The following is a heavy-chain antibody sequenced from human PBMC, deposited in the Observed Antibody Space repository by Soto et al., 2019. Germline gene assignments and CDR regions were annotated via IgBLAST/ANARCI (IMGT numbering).Heavy chain of an antibody. Sequence: QAQLVESGGGVVQPGRSLRRSCAASGSTFCSYGMHWVRLAPGKGLEGGAVIWYDGRNKYYSDSVKGLFTISRDNSKITRDLEMNSLTAEDTGVYYCARVRSCSSKTCYNFDWWGQGTLVTVSS. CDR3: ARVRSCSSKTCYNFDW. D-gene: IGHD2-2*02. V-gene: IGHV3-33*01. CDR1: GSTFCSYG. CDR2: IWYDGRNK. J-gene: IGHJ4*02.